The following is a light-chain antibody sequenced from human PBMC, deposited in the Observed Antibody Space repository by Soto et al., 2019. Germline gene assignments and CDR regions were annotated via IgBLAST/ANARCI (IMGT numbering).Light chain of an antibody. J-gene: IGLJ1*01. Sequence: QSVLTQAASVSGSPGQSITISCTGTSSDFGAYNYVSWFQQYPGKAPKLMIYDVSNRPSGVSNRFSGSKSGNTASLTISGLQAEDEADYYCCSYTSSSTYVFGTGTKVTVL. CDR1: SSDFGAYNY. CDR2: DVS. CDR3: CSYTSSSTYV. V-gene: IGLV2-14*01.